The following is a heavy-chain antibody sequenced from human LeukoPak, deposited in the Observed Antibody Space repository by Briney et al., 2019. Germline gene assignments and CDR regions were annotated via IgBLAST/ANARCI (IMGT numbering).Heavy chain of an antibody. J-gene: IGHJ4*02. D-gene: IGHD3-16*01. CDR1: GGSISSGGYY. V-gene: IGHV4-31*03. CDR2: IYYSGST. Sequence: PSETLSLTCTVSGGSISSGGYYWSWIRQHPGKGLEWIGYIYYSGSTYYNPSLKSRVTISVDTSKNQFSLKLSSVTAADTAVYYCARVDTYYDYVWGSYRGFYFDYWGQGTLVTVSS. CDR3: ARVDTYYDYVWGSYRGFYFDY.